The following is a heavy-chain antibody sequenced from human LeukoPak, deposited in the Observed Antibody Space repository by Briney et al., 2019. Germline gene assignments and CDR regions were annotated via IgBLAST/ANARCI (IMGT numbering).Heavy chain of an antibody. V-gene: IGHV4-38-2*02. J-gene: IGHJ4*02. CDR2: IYHSGST. D-gene: IGHD2-2*01. CDR1: GYSISSGDY. Sequence: SETLSLTCTVSGYSISSGDYWGWIRQPPGKGLEWIGTIYHSGSTYYNPSLKSRVTISVDTSKNQFSLKLTSVTAADTAVYYCARVRGYCSSTICYRYYFDYWGQGTLVTVSS. CDR3: ARVRGYCSSTICYRYYFDY.